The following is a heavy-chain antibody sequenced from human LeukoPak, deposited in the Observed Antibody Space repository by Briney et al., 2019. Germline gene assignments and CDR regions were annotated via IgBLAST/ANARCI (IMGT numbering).Heavy chain of an antibody. V-gene: IGHV3-33*06. Sequence: GGSLRLSCAASGVNFGSYGMHWVRQAPGKGLEWVAAIWYDGSSEQYADSVKGRFTISRDNSRDTLYLQMNSLRAEDTAVYYCAKDDNWRGSYNYYYMDVWGKGTSVTVSS. D-gene: IGHD3-3*01. J-gene: IGHJ6*03. CDR2: IWYDGSSE. CDR1: GVNFGSYG. CDR3: AKDDNWRGSYNYYYMDV.